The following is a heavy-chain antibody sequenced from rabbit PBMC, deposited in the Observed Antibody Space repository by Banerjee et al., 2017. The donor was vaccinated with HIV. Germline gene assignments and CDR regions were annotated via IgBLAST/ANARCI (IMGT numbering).Heavy chain of an antibody. Sequence: QSLEESGGDLVKPGASLTLTCTASGFSFSGSYYMCWVRQAPGKGLEWIACIYAGSSGSTWYASWVNGRFTISKTSSTTVTLQMTSLTAADTATYFCARDRAGYAGYGYDGLDPWGPGTLVTVS. CDR2: IYAGSSGST. D-gene: IGHD7-1*01. J-gene: IGHJ2*01. V-gene: IGHV1S40*01. CDR1: GFSFSGSYY. CDR3: ARDRAGYAGYGYDGLDP.